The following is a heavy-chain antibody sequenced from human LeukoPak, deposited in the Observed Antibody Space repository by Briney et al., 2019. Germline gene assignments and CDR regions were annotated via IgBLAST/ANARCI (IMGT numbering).Heavy chain of an antibody. D-gene: IGHD2-15*01. J-gene: IGHJ4*02. CDR1: GGSISSSSYY. CDR3: ATYCSGGSCYGSFDY. CDR2: IYYSGST. V-gene: IGHV4-39*01. Sequence: SETLSLTCTVSGGSISSSSYYWGWIRQPPGKGLDWIGSIYYSGSTYYNPSLKSRVTISVDTSKNQFSLKLSSVTAADTAVYYCATYCSGGSCYGSFDYWGQGTLVTVSS.